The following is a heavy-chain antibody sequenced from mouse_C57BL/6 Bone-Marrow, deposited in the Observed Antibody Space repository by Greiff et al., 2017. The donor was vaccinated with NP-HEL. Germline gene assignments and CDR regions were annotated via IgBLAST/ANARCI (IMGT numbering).Heavy chain of an antibody. J-gene: IGHJ3*01. Sequence: VQLQQSGAELVRPGASVKLSCTASGFNIKDDYMHWVKQRPEQGLEWIGWIDPENGDTEYASKFQGKATITADTSSNTAYLQLSSLTSEDTSVYYCTFYYFAYWGQGTLVTVSA. D-gene: IGHD1-1*01. CDR1: GFNIKDDY. CDR3: TFYYFAY. V-gene: IGHV14-4*01. CDR2: IDPENGDT.